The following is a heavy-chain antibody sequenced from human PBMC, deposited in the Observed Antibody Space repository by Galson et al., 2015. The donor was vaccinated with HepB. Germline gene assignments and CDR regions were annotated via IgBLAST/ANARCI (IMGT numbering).Heavy chain of an antibody. CDR3: AKEDTFGSGSLDY. J-gene: IGHJ4*02. CDR2: ISYDGSNK. CDR1: GFTFSNYG. Sequence: SLRLSCAASGFTFSNYGIHWVRQAPGKGLEWVAVISYDGSNKYFSDSVKGRFTISRDNSKNTLYLQMNSLRPEDTAVYYCAKEDTFGSGSLDYWGQGTLVTVSS. D-gene: IGHD3-10*01. V-gene: IGHV3-30*18.